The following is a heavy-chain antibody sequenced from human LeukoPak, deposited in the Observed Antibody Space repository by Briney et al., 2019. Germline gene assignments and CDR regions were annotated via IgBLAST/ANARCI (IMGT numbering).Heavy chain of an antibody. Sequence: GGSLRLSCAASGLIFSDYWMNWVRQVPGKELAWVANINEDGSAQDYVDSVRGRFAISRDNAKTSLYLQMNSLRVEDTAIYYCATRESSMARSHWGHGTLVTVSS. CDR2: INEDGSAQ. D-gene: IGHD3-10*01. J-gene: IGHJ4*01. CDR1: GLIFSDYW. V-gene: IGHV3-7*01. CDR3: ATRESSMARSH.